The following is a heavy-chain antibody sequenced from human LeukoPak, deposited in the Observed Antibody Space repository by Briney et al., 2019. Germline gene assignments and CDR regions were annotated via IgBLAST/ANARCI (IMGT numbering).Heavy chain of an antibody. Sequence: SETLSLTCAVYGGSFSGYYWSWIRQPPGKGLEWIGEINHSGSTNYNPSLKSRATISVDTSKNQLSLKLSSVTAADTAVYYCARGGSRKPRANFDYWGQGTLVTVSS. CDR1: GGSFSGYY. CDR3: ARGGSRKPRANFDY. V-gene: IGHV4-34*01. J-gene: IGHJ4*02. D-gene: IGHD3-10*01. CDR2: INHSGST.